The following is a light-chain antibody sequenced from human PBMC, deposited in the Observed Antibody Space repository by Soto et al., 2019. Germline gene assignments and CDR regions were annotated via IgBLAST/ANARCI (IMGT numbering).Light chain of an antibody. CDR3: LHHGSSLWT. Sequence: EIVLTQSPGTLSLSPVERATLSCRASQSVSNNYLAWYQQKPGQAPRLLIYGASNRATGIPDRFSGSGSGTDFTLTISRLEPEDFAMYYCLHHGSSLWTFGQGTKVDIK. V-gene: IGKV3-20*01. CDR1: QSVSNNY. CDR2: GAS. J-gene: IGKJ1*01.